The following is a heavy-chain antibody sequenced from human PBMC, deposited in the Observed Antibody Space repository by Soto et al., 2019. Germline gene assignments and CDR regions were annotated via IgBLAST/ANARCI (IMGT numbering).Heavy chain of an antibody. Sequence: ASVKVSCKASGDTFTNYYMHWVRQAPGQGLEWMGIFNPSTGSTTYAEKFQGRVTMTRDTYTNTAYMELSSLTSEDTAVYYCARDPDYCSGSRCYPRVPGWPDPWGQGTLITVSS. CDR3: ARDPDYCSGSRCYPRVPGWPDP. CDR2: FNPSTGST. V-gene: IGHV1-46*01. J-gene: IGHJ5*02. D-gene: IGHD2-2*01. CDR1: GDTFTNYY.